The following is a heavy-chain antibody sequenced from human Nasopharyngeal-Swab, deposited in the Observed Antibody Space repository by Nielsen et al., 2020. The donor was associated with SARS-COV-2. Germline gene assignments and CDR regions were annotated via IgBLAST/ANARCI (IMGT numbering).Heavy chain of an antibody. CDR2: ISYDGNTK. Sequence: GESLEISCAASGFAFNTYGMHWVRQAPGKGLDWVSVISYDGNTKYHADSVKGRFTISRHDSDNTLYLQMNSLGPEDTAVYYCARDYDFWSAHWYFDLWGRGTLVTVSS. CDR1: GFAFNTYG. V-gene: IGHV3-30-3*01. D-gene: IGHD3-3*01. J-gene: IGHJ2*01. CDR3: ARDYDFWSAHWYFDL.